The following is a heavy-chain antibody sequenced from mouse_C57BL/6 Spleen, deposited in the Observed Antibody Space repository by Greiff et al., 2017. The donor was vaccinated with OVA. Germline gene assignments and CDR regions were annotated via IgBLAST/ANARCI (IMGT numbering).Heavy chain of an antibody. J-gene: IGHJ1*03. CDR2: IDPSDSYT. CDR3: ARGYSNYGWYFDV. D-gene: IGHD2-5*01. CDR1: GYTFTSYW. V-gene: IGHV1-59*01. Sequence: QVQLQQPGAELVRPGTSVKLSCKASGYTFTSYWMHWVKQRPGQGLEWIGVIDPSDSYTNYNQKFKGKATLTVDTSSSTAYMQLSSLTSEVSAVYYCARGYSNYGWYFDVWGTGTTVTVSS.